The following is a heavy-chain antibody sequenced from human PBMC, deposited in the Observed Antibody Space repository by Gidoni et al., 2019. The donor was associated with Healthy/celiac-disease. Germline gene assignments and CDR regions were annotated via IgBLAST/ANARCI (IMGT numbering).Heavy chain of an antibody. D-gene: IGHD5-18*01. CDR2: ISSSSSYI. CDR1: GFPFSSYS. CDR3: ARGSSYSYGVFDY. J-gene: IGHJ4*02. Sequence: EVQLVESGGGLVKPGGSLSLSCAASGFPFSSYSMNWVRQAPGKGLEWVSSISSSSSYIYYADSVKGRFTISRDNAKNSLYLQMNSLRAEDTAVYYCARGSSYSYGVFDYWGQGTLVTVSS. V-gene: IGHV3-21*01.